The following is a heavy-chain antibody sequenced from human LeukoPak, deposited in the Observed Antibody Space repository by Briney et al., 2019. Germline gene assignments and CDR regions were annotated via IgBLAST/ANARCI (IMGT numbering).Heavy chain of an antibody. CDR1: GFTFSDYY. J-gene: IGHJ4*02. CDR3: ARDLSPYDILTGYFDF. Sequence: GGSLRLSCAASGFTFSDYYMSWIRQAPGKGLEWVSCISSSGSTIYYADSVKGRCTVSRDNAKNSVSLQMNSLRAEDTAVYYCARDLSPYDILTGYFDFWGQGTLVTVSS. V-gene: IGHV3-11*01. CDR2: ISSSGSTI. D-gene: IGHD3-9*01.